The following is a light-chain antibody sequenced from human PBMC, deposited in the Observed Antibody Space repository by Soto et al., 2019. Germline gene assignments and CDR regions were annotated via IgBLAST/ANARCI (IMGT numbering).Light chain of an antibody. CDR2: TAS. J-gene: IGKJ4*01. V-gene: IGKV3D-15*01. Sequence: ETVMTQSPAPLSASPGDEATLSCRASQSVGSNVAWYRQKVGQAPRLLIYTASTRATGIPVRFSGSGSGTEFTLAISGLQSDDFANYYCLQNNEWPLTFGGGTKVEIK. CDR3: LQNNEWPLT. CDR1: QSVGSN.